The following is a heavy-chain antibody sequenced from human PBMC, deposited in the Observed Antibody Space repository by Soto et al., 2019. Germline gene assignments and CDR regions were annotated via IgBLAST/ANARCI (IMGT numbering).Heavy chain of an antibody. Sequence: SVKVSCKASGGTFSSYAISWVRQAPGQGLEWMGGIIPIFGTANYAQKFQGRVTITADESTSTAYMELSSLRSEDTAVYYCAREGGKCTNGVCYRDFDYWGQGILVTVSS. CDR2: IIPIFGTA. J-gene: IGHJ4*02. CDR3: AREGGKCTNGVCYRDFDY. CDR1: GGTFSSYA. V-gene: IGHV1-69*13. D-gene: IGHD2-8*01.